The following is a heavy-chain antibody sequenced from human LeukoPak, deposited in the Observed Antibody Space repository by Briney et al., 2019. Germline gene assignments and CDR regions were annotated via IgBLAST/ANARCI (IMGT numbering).Heavy chain of an antibody. J-gene: IGHJ4*02. CDR2: ISACNRNT. CDR1: GYTFTSYG. D-gene: IGHD3-10*01. Sequence: ASGKVSCKASGYTFTSYGISWVRQAPGQGLEWMGWISACNRNTYYAQKLQGRVTMTTDISTSTAYMELRSLRSDDTAVYYCARTTYYYGSGSYPADYWGQGTLVTVSS. V-gene: IGHV1-18*01. CDR3: ARTTYYYGSGSYPADY.